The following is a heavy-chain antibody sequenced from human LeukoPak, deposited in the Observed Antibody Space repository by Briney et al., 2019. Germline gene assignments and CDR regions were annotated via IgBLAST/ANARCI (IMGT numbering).Heavy chain of an antibody. Sequence: SETLSLTCAVSGGSVSSGSYSWSWIRQPPGKGLEWIGYIYHSGSTTYNPSLKSPVTMSLDRSKNQVSLKLSSVTAADTAVYYCAGDYGASYRFDYWGQGTLVTVFS. CDR1: GGSVSSGSYS. J-gene: IGHJ4*02. CDR2: IYHSGST. CDR3: AGDYGASYRFDY. D-gene: IGHD3-16*01. V-gene: IGHV4-30-2*01.